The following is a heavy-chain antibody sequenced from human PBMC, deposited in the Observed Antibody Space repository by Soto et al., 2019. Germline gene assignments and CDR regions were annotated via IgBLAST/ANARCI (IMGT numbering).Heavy chain of an antibody. CDR2: IKQDGSEK. CDR1: GFTFSNYW. D-gene: IGHD2-2*01. J-gene: IGHJ3*02. Sequence: GSLRLSCAASGFTFSNYWMSWVRQAPGKGLEWVANIKQDGSEKYYVDSVKGRFTISRDNAKNSLYLQMNSLRAEDTAVYYCARKNRIVVVTAAKNDAFDIWGQGTMVNVSS. V-gene: IGHV3-7*01. CDR3: ARKNRIVVVTAAKNDAFDI.